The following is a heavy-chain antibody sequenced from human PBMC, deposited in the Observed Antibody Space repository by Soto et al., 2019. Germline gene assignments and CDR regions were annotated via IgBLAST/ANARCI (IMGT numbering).Heavy chain of an antibody. V-gene: IGHV1-2*04. CDR1: GYTFTGYY. D-gene: IGHD1-26*01. Sequence: ASVKVSCKASGYTFTGYYMHWVRQAPGQGLEWMGWINPNSGGTNYAQKFQGWVTMTRDTSISTAYMELSRLRSDDTAVYYCARGDSGSYSPFYYWGQGTLVTVSS. CDR3: ARGDSGSYSPFYY. J-gene: IGHJ4*02. CDR2: INPNSGGT.